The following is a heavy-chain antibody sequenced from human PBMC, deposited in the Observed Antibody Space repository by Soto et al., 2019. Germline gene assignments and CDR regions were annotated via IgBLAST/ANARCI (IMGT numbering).Heavy chain of an antibody. V-gene: IGHV4-34*01. J-gene: IGHJ4*02. CDR2: ISPSETT. CDR1: GGSFSNNY. D-gene: IGHD3-10*01. CDR3: ATSLWFGTQPEI. Sequence: SETLSLTCAVYGGSFSNNYWTWFRQPPGKGLEWIGEISPSETTKYIPSLKSRGTISVDTSRKQFFLKVTSVSAADTAVYYCATSLWFGTQPEIWGPGTLVTVSS.